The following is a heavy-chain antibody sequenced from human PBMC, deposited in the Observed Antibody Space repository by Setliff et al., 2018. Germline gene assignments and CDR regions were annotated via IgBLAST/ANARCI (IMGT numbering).Heavy chain of an antibody. D-gene: IGHD3-3*01. CDR2: IIPIFGTA. V-gene: IGHV1-69*05. CDR3: ARDFSTPHFGVARGSYYYYYMDV. J-gene: IGHJ6*03. CDR1: GGTFSSYA. Sequence: SVKVSCKASGGTFSSYAISWVRQAPGQGLEWMGGIIPIFGTANYAQKFQGRVTITTDESTSTAYMELSSLRSADTAVYYCARDFSTPHFGVARGSYYYYYMDVWGKGTTVTVSS.